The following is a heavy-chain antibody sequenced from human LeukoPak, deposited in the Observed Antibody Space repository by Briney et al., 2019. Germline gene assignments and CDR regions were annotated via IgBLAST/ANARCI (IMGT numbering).Heavy chain of an antibody. V-gene: IGHV3-21*01. CDR1: GFTFSSYS. J-gene: IGHJ1*01. CDR2: ISSSSSYI. D-gene: IGHD1-26*01. CDR3: ARDEYSGSYYPAEYSQH. Sequence: GGSLRLSCAASGFTFSSYSMNWVRQAPGKGLEWVSSISSSSSYIYYADSVKGRFTISRDNAKNSLYLQMNSLRAEDTAVYYCARDEYSGSYYPAEYSQHWGQGTLVTVSS.